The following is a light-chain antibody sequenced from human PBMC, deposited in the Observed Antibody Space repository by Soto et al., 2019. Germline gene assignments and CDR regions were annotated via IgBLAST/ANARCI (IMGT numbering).Light chain of an antibody. Sequence: EIVLTQSPGTLSLSPGESATLSCRASQSISSSYLAWYQQKPGQAPRLLIYGASYRATAIPDRFSGSGSGTDFTLTISRLEPEDFAVYYCQQSDDSPGTFGQGTKVDIK. CDR1: QSISSSY. J-gene: IGKJ1*01. V-gene: IGKV3-20*01. CDR2: GAS. CDR3: QQSDDSPGT.